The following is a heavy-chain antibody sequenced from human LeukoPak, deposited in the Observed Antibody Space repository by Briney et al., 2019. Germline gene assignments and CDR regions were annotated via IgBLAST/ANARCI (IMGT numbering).Heavy chain of an antibody. CDR1: GFTFSSYA. CDR2: ISGSGGST. V-gene: IGHV3-23*01. CDR3: ARDRTVTTGEFDY. D-gene: IGHD4-17*01. Sequence: GGSLRLSCAASGFTFSSYAMSWVRQAPGKGLEWVSAISGSGGSTYYADSVKGRFTISRDNSKNTLYLQMNSLRAEDTAAYYCARDRTVTTGEFDYWGQGTLVTVSS. J-gene: IGHJ4*02.